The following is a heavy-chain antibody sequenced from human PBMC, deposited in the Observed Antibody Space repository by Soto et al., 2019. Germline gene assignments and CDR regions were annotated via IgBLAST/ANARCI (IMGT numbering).Heavy chain of an antibody. CDR3: ARDVPLGYCISTSCFDY. D-gene: IGHD2-2*01. CDR2: IYYSGST. Sequence: SETLSLTCTVSGGSINSAGYYWSWLRQHPGQGLEWIGNIYYSGSTNYNPSLKSRVTMSIDTSKNQFSLKLSSMTAADTAVYYCARDVPLGYCISTSCFDYWGQGTLVTVSS. CDR1: GGSINSAGYY. J-gene: IGHJ4*02. V-gene: IGHV4-31*03.